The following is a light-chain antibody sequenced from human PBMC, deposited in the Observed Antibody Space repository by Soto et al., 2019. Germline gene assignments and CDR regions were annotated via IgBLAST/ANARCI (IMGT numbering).Light chain of an antibody. V-gene: IGKV1-39*01. Sequence: IRSSPFTSSPSASVWDRVTISCRASQSISTYLNWYQQKPGKAPRLLISAGSTLHSGVPSRFSGSGSGTDFTLTISSLQPEDFATYYCLESSSALTFGQGTRLEIK. CDR1: QSISTY. CDR3: LESSSALT. CDR2: AGS. J-gene: IGKJ5*01.